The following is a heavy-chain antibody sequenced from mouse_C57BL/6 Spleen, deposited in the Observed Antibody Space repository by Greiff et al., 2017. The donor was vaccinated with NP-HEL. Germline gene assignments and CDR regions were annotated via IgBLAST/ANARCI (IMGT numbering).Heavy chain of an antibody. Sequence: QVQLQQPGAELVKPGASVKLSYKASGYTFTSYWMHWVKQRPGRGLEWIGRIDPNSGGTKYNEKFKSKATLTVDKPSSTAYMQLSSVTSEDSAVYYCARVYYSNYGAMDYWGQGTSVTVSS. V-gene: IGHV1-72*01. CDR3: ARVYYSNYGAMDY. CDR2: IDPNSGGT. CDR1: GYTFTSYW. D-gene: IGHD2-5*01. J-gene: IGHJ4*01.